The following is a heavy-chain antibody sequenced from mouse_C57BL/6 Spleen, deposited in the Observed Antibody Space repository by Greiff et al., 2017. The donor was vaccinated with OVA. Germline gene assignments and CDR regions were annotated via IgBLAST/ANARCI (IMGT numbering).Heavy chain of an antibody. CDR2: IYTGDGDT. D-gene: IGHD2-4*01. CDR1: GYAFSSSW. Sequence: QVQLKESGPELVKPGASVKISCKASGYAFSSSWMNWVKQRPGKGLEWIGRIYTGDGDTNYNGKFKGKATLTADKSSSTAYMQLSSLTSEDSAVYFGARSIYDYDGNYAMDYWGQGTSVTVSS. J-gene: IGHJ4*01. CDR3: ARSIYDYDGNYAMDY. V-gene: IGHV1-82*01.